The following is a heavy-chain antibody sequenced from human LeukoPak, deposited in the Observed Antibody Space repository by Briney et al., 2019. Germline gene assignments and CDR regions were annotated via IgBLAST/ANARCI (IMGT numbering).Heavy chain of an antibody. CDR2: IKQDGSVK. CDR1: GFTLSSYW. D-gene: IGHD2-15*01. J-gene: IGHJ2*01. CDR3: AKETPVVVVRWYFDL. V-gene: IGHV3-7*01. Sequence: GGSLRLSCAASGFTLSSYWMSWVRQVPGKGLEWVANIKQDGSVKYYVDSVKGRFTISRDNAKNSLYLQMNSLRAEDTAVYYCAKETPVVVVRWYFDLWGRGTLVTVSS.